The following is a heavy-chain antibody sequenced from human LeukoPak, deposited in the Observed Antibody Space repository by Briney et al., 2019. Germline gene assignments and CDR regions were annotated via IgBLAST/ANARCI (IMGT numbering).Heavy chain of an antibody. Sequence: GGSLRLSCAASGFTFSNYAMSWVRQAPGKGLEWVSVISAGGSGTYYADSVKGRFTISRDNSKSTLYLQMNSLRAEDTAVYYCAKDGRDSSGWYRNYYDYWGQGTLVTVSS. J-gene: IGHJ4*02. CDR2: ISAGGSGT. V-gene: IGHV3-23*01. D-gene: IGHD6-19*01. CDR3: AKDGRDSSGWYRNYYDY. CDR1: GFTFSNYA.